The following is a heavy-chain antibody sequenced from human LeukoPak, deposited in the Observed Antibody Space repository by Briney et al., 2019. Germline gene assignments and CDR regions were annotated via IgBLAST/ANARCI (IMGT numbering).Heavy chain of an antibody. CDR2: IYYSGST. CDR3: ARALSETYYAILTGYYIPRVNWFDP. V-gene: IGHV4-59*01. J-gene: IGHJ5*02. CDR1: GGSISSYY. D-gene: IGHD3-9*01. Sequence: SETLSLTCTVSGGSISSYYWSWIRQPPGKGLEWIGYIYYSGSTNYNPSLKSRVTISVDTSKNQFSLKLSSVTAADTAVYYCARALSETYYAILTGYYIPRVNWFDPWGQGTLVTVSS.